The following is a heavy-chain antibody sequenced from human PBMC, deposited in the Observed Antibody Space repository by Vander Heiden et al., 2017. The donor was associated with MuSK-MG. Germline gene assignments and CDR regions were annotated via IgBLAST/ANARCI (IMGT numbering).Heavy chain of an antibody. CDR1: GGSFSGNY. D-gene: IGHD6-13*01. V-gene: IGHV4-34*01. CDR2: INHSGST. CDR3: ARGEEMYSSSWEGQFDY. J-gene: IGHJ4*02. Sequence: QVQLQQRGAGLMMPSETLSLTCAVYGGSFSGNYWSWNRQPPGKGLEWIGEINHSGSTNDNPSLKRRVTKSVDTSKNQFSLKLSSVTAADTAVYYCARGEEMYSSSWEGQFDYWGQGTMVTVYS.